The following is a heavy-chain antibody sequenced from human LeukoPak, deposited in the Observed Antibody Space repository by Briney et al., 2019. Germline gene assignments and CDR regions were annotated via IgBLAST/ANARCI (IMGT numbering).Heavy chain of an antibody. CDR2: ISWNSGSI. Sequence: SGGSLRLSCAASGFTFDDYAMHWVRQAPGKGLEWVSGISWNSGSIGYADSVKGRFTISRDNAKNSLYLQMNSLRAEDTALYYCARSLAAAGGWFDPWGQGTLVTVSS. V-gene: IGHV3-9*01. CDR1: GFTFDDYA. CDR3: ARSLAAAGGWFDP. D-gene: IGHD6-13*01. J-gene: IGHJ5*02.